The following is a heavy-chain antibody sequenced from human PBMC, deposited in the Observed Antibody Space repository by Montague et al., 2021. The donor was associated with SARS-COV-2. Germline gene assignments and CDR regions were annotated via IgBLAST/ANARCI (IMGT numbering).Heavy chain of an antibody. CDR2: IYYTGST. CDR3: VRDFYDTSDYFQGTFDV. Sequence: SETLSLTCSVSGVSVNNYYWAWIRQTPEKGLVWIGYIYYTGSTNYNPFLRNRITISIDTSANQFSLKLRSVTPADTAVYYCVRDFYDTSDYFQGTFDVWGHGTVVSVSS. V-gene: IGHV4-59*02. J-gene: IGHJ3*01. D-gene: IGHD3-22*01. CDR1: GVSVNNYY.